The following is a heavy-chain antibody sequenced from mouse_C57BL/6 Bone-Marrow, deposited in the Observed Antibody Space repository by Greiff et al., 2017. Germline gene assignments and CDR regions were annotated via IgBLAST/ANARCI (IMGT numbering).Heavy chain of an antibody. D-gene: IGHD2-5*01. Sequence: QVQLQQPGAELVRPGSSVKLSCKASGYTFTSYWMDWVKQRPGQGLEWIGNIYPSDSETHYNQKFKDKATLTVDKSSSTAYMQLSSLTSEDSAVYYCARGYSNYLFDYWGQGTTLTVSS. CDR2: IYPSDSET. V-gene: IGHV1-61*01. CDR1: GYTFTSYW. J-gene: IGHJ2*01. CDR3: ARGYSNYLFDY.